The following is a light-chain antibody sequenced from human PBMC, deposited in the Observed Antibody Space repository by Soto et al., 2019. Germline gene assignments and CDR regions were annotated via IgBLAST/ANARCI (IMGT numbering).Light chain of an antibody. V-gene: IGKV3-20*01. CDR3: QQYGGSYT. J-gene: IGKJ2*01. Sequence: EIVLTQSPGTLSLSPGERATLSCRASQSVTNNYLAWYQQKPGQAPRALIYGASSRAIGIPDRFSGSGSGTDFTLTISRLEPEDFAVYYCQQYGGSYTFGQGTKMEIK. CDR1: QSVTNNY. CDR2: GAS.